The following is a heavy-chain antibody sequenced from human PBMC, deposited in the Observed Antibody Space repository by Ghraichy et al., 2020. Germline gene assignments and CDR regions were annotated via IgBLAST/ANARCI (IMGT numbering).Heavy chain of an antibody. CDR3: ARRLGFKRKYGSGSDGIDY. D-gene: IGHD3-10*01. V-gene: IGHV5-51*01. CDR1: GYSFTSYW. CDR2: IYPGDSDT. Sequence: GESLNISCKGSGYSFTSYWIGWVRQMPGKGLEWMGIIYPGDSDTRYSPSFQGQVTISADKSISTAYLQWSSLKASDTAMYYCARRLGFKRKYGSGSDGIDYWGQGTLVTVSS. J-gene: IGHJ4*02.